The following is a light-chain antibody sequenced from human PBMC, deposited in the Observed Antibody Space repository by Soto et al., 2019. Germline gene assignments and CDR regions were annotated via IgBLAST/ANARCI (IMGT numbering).Light chain of an antibody. Sequence: QAVVTQPPSASGTPGQRVTISCSGSSSNIGGHTVNWYQQLPGTAPKLLIYSNNQRPSGIPDRFSASKSGTSASLAISGLQSEDEVDYYCAAWDDSLNGPIFGGGTQLTVL. CDR3: AAWDDSLNGPI. J-gene: IGLJ7*01. CDR2: SNN. V-gene: IGLV1-44*01. CDR1: SSNIGGHT.